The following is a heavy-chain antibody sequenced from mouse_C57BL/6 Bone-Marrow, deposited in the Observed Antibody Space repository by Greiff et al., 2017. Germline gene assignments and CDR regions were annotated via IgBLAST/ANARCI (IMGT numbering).Heavy chain of an antibody. CDR1: GFTFSDYG. CDR2: ISSGSSTI. J-gene: IGHJ3*01. D-gene: IGHD2-1*01. Sequence: VLRVEPGGGLVKPGGSLKLSCAASGFTFSDYGMHWVRQVPGKGLEWVAYISSGSSTIYYADTVKGRFTISRDNAKNTLFLQMTSLRSEDTAMYYCARGGNFLFAYWGRGTLVTVSA. V-gene: IGHV5-17*01. CDR3: ARGGNFLFAY.